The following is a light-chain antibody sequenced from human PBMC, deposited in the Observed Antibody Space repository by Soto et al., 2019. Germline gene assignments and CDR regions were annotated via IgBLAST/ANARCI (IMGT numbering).Light chain of an antibody. J-gene: IGLJ2*01. CDR3: CSYAGSSTFAV. Sequence: QSVLTQPASVSGSPGQSITISCTGTSSGVGSYNLVSWYQQHPGKAPKLMIYEVTKRPSGVSNRFSGSKSGNTASLTISGLQAEDEAHYYCCSYAGSSTFAVFGGGTKLTVL. V-gene: IGLV2-23*02. CDR2: EVT. CDR1: SSGVGSYNL.